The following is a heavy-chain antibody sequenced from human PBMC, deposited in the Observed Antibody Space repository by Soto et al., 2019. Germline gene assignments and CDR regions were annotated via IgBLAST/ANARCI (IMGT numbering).Heavy chain of an antibody. CDR3: ARVKLERRYFDY. Sequence: WGSLRLSCSASGFTVSSYWMSWVRQAPGKGLEWVANIKQDGSEKYYVDSVKGRFTISRDNAKNSLYLQMNSLRAEDTAVYYCARVKLERRYFDYWGQGTLVTVSS. D-gene: IGHD1-1*01. J-gene: IGHJ4*02. CDR1: GFTVSSYW. CDR2: IKQDGSEK. V-gene: IGHV3-7*01.